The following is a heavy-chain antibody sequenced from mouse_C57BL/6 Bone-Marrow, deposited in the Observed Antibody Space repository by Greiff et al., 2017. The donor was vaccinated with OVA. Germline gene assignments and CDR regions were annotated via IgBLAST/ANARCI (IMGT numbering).Heavy chain of an antibody. CDR1: GYTFTDYY. D-gene: IGHD2-5*01. J-gene: IGHJ4*01. CDR2: INPNNGGT. Sequence: EVKLMESGPELVKPGASVKISCKASGYTFTDYYMNWVKQSHGKSLEWIGDINPNNGGTSYNQKFKGKATLTVDKSSSTAYMELRSLTSEDSAVYYCAREVLSNYYAMDYWGQGTSVTVSS. V-gene: IGHV1-26*01. CDR3: AREVLSNYYAMDY.